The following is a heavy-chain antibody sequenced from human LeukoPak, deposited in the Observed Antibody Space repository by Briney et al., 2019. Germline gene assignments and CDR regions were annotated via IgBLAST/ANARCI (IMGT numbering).Heavy chain of an antibody. V-gene: IGHV3-23*01. Sequence: GGSLRLSCAASAFTFTSYSMNWVRQAPGKGLEWVSTISGGGGSAYYADSVKGRLTISRDNSKNTLYLQVNSLRAEDTAVYYCAKGGKWDVTPFDYWGQGTLVTVSS. CDR2: ISGGGGSA. D-gene: IGHD1-26*01. CDR1: AFTFTSYS. CDR3: AKGGKWDVTPFDY. J-gene: IGHJ4*02.